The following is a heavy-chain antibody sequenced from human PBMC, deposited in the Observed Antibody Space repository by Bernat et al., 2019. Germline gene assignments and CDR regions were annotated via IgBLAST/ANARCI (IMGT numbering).Heavy chain of an antibody. CDR1: EFTFGSYW. V-gene: IGHV3-7*03. D-gene: IGHD5-12*01. Sequence: EVQLVESGGDLVQPGGSLRLSCAASEFTFGSYWMSWVRQAPGKGLEWVANIKQDGSEKYYVDSVRGRFTISRDNAKSSLYLQMNSLRAEDTAVYYCAREASRILRQFDYWGQGTLVTVSS. CDR3: AREASRILRQFDY. J-gene: IGHJ4*02. CDR2: IKQDGSEK.